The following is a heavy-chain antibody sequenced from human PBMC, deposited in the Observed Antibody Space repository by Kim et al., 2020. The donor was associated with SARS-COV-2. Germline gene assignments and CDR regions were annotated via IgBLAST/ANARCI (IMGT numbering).Heavy chain of an antibody. V-gene: IGHV4-39*01. J-gene: IGHJ4*02. D-gene: IGHD1-26*01. CDR1: GGSISSSSYY. Sequence: SETLSLTCTVSGGSISSSSYYWGWIRQPPGKGLEWIGSIYYSGSTYYNPSLKSRVTISVDTSKNQFSLKLSSVTAADTAVYYCARSIGSYYPSDYWGQGTLVTVSS. CDR3: ARSIGSYYPSDY. CDR2: IYYSGST.